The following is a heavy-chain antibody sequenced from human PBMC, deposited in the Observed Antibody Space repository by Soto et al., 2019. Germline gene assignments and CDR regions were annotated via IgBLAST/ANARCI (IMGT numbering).Heavy chain of an antibody. Sequence: APVKVSCKASGYAFTIYGIGWVRQAPGQGLEWMGWISAYNGNTNYAQKLQGRVTMTTDTSTSTAYMELRSLRSDDTAVYYCARDRGYYYGSGSYRQDAFDIWGQGTMVTVSS. V-gene: IGHV1-18*01. CDR1: GYAFTIYG. CDR2: ISAYNGNT. D-gene: IGHD3-10*01. J-gene: IGHJ3*02. CDR3: ARDRGYYYGSGSYRQDAFDI.